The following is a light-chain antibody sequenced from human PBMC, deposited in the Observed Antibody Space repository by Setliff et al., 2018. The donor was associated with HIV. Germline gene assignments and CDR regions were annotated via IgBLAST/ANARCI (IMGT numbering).Light chain of an antibody. CDR1: ASDVGGYNY. J-gene: IGLJ1*01. CDR2: DVS. Sequence: QSALTQPRSVSGSPGQSVTFSCTGSASDVGGYNYVSWYQQHPGKAPKIIIYDVSKRPSEVPDRFSGSKSGDTASLTISGLRSEDEAEYYCCSYAGTNTYIFGTGTKVTVL. CDR3: CSYAGTNTYI. V-gene: IGLV2-11*01.